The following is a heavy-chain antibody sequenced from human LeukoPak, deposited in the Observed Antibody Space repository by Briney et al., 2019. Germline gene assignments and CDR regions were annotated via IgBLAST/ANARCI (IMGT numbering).Heavy chain of an antibody. CDR3: ARDVQESNYGEHWFDP. CDR1: GGTFSSYA. D-gene: IGHD4-17*01. J-gene: IGHJ5*02. Sequence: GASVKVSCKASGGTFSSYAISWVRQAPGQGLEWMGWISAYNGNTNYAQKLQGRVTMTTDTSTSTAYMELRSLRSDDTAVYYCARDVQESNYGEHWFDPWGQGTLVTVSS. V-gene: IGHV1-18*01. CDR2: ISAYNGNT.